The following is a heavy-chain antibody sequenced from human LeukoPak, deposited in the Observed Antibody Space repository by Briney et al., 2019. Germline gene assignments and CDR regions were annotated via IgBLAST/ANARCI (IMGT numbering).Heavy chain of an antibody. CDR3: ANPDFD. D-gene: IGHD2/OR15-2a*01. CDR2: IYSGGST. J-gene: IGHJ4*02. CDR1: GFTFSSYG. Sequence: GGSLRLSCAASGFTFSSYGMSWVRQAPGKGLEWVSVIYSGGSTCYADSVKGRFTISRDNSKNTLYLQMNSLRAEDTAVYYCANPDFDWGQGTLVTVSS. V-gene: IGHV3-66*01.